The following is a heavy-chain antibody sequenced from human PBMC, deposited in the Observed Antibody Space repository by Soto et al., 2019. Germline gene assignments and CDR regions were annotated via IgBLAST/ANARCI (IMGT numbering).Heavy chain of an antibody. D-gene: IGHD3-9*01. Sequence: QVQLQESGPGLVKPSETLSLTCTVSGVSITAYFWSWIRQPAGEAPEWLGHIYASGRTTYNPSLKSRVTMFVSQTQVSLRLTSVTAADTAVYYCARHFDVDPSLDHYYFDLWGRGALVTVSS. CDR1: GVSITAYF. V-gene: IGHV4-4*07. J-gene: IGHJ2*01. CDR2: IYASGRT. CDR3: ARHFDVDPSLDHYYFDL.